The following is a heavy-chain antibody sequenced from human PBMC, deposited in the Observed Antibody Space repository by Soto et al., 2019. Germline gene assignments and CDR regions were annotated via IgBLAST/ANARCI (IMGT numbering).Heavy chain of an antibody. CDR2: ISAYNGNT. CDR3: ARVYYYDSSGPYYYYYGMDV. CDR1: GYTFTSYG. V-gene: IGHV1-18*01. D-gene: IGHD3-22*01. Sequence: QVQLVQSGAEVKKPGASVKVSCKASGYTFTSYGISWVRHAPGQGLEWMGWISAYNGNTNYAQKLQGRVTMTTDTSTSTAYMELRSLRSDDTAVYYCARVYYYDSSGPYYYYYGMDVWGQGTTVTVSS. J-gene: IGHJ6*02.